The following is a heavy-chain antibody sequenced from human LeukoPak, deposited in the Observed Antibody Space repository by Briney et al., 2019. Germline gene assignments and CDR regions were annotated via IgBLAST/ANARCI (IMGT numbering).Heavy chain of an antibody. CDR3: ARDFAPYYDYVWGSYHFDY. Sequence: ASVKVSCKASGYTFTGYYMHWVRQAPGQRLEWMGWINPNSGGTNYAQKFQGRVTMTRDTSISTAYMELSRLRSDDTAVYYCARDFAPYYDYVWGSYHFDYWGQGTLVTVSS. CDR1: GYTFTGYY. D-gene: IGHD3-16*02. CDR2: INPNSGGT. V-gene: IGHV1-2*02. J-gene: IGHJ4*02.